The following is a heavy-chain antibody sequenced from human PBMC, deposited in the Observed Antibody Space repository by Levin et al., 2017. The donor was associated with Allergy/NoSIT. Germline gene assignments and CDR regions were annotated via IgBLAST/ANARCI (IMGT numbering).Heavy chain of an antibody. V-gene: IGHV3-23*01. J-gene: IGHJ5*02. CDR1: GFTFSSYA. CDR3: AKGPLFGLVPFDP. D-gene: IGHD3-3*01. CDR2: ISGSGGST. Sequence: EASVKVSCAASGFTFSSYAMSWVRQAPGKGLEWVSGISGSGGSTYYADSVQGRFTISRDNSKNTLYLQMTYLRAEDTAVFYCAKGPLFGLVPFDPWGQGTLVSVSS.